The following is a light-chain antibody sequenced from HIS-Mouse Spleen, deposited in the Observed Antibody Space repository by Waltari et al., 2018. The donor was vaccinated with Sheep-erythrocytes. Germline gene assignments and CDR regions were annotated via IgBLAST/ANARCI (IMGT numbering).Light chain of an antibody. CDR2: QDS. Sequence: SYELTQPPSVSVSPGQTASITCSGDKLGDKYACWYQQKPGQSPVLVIYQDSKGPSGIPERFSGSSSGNTATLTISGTQAMDEADYYCQAWDSSTAWNVVFGGGTKLTVL. CDR3: QAWDSSTAWNVV. J-gene: IGLJ2*01. CDR1: KLGDKY. V-gene: IGLV3-1*01.